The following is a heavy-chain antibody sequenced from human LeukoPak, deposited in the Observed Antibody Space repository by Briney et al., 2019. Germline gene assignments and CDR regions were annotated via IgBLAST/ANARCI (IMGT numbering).Heavy chain of an antibody. CDR2: IRRKAYGGTT. CDR1: GLTFGDYA. V-gene: IGHV3-49*04. Sequence: PGRSLRLSCTTSGLTFGDYAMSWVRQAPGKGLEWVGFIRRKAYGGTTEYAASVKGRFTISRDDSKSIAYLQMNSLKTEDTAVYYCSRVLGYYGMDVWGQGTTVTVSS. J-gene: IGHJ6*02. D-gene: IGHD3-10*01. CDR3: SRVLGYYGMDV.